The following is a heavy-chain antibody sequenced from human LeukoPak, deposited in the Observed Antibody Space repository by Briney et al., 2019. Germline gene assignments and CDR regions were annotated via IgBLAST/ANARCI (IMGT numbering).Heavy chain of an antibody. CDR2: IYHSGST. CDR1: GGSISSSNW. D-gene: IGHD2-2*01. V-gene: IGHV4-4*02. J-gene: IGHJ4*02. CDR3: ARVTCSSTSCYIDY. Sequence: KPSETLSLTCAVSGGSISSSNWWSWVRQPPGKGLEWIGEIYHSGSTNYNPSLKSRVTISVDKSKNQFSLKLSSVTAADTAVYYCARVTCSSTSCYIDYWGQGTLVTVSS.